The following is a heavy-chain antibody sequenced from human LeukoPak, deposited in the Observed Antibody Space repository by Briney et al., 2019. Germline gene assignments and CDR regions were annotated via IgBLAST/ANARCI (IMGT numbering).Heavy chain of an antibody. CDR2: IKQDGSEK. V-gene: IGHV3-7*01. J-gene: IGHJ4*02. Sequence: GGSLRLSCEATGFSFSSYAMSWVRQAPGEGLEWVANIKQDGSEKYYVDSVKGRFTISRDNAKNSLYLQMNSLRAEDTAVYYCARDAGGYDSSGYYNAIFDYWGQGALVTVSS. CDR3: ARDAGGYDSSGYYNAIFDY. CDR1: GFSFSSYA. D-gene: IGHD3-22*01.